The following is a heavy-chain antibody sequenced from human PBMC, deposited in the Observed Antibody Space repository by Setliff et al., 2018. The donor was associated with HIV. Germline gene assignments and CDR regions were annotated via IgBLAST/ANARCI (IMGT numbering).Heavy chain of an antibody. D-gene: IGHD2-21*02. CDR3: ARFSVVVTAPGY. V-gene: IGHV4-30-2*06. J-gene: IGHJ4*02. CDR1: GGSISSGGYS. CDR2: IYHTGNT. Sequence: SETLSLTCAVSGGSISSGGYSWSWIRQSPGKGLEWIGYIYHTGNTYYNPSLKSRITISLDRSQNHFSLRLTSVAAADTAIYYCARFSVVVTAPGYWGRGTLVTVSS.